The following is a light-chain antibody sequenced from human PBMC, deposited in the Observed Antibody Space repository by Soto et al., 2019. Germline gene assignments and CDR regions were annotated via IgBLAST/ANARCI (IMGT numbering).Light chain of an antibody. CDR2: WAS. J-gene: IGKJ4*01. Sequence: DIVMTQSPDSLAVSLVERATINCKSSQSVLYSSNNKNYLAWYQQKPGQPPKLLIYWASTRESGVPDRFSGSGSGTDLTLTISSLQAEDVAVHYCQQYYSTPLTFGGRTKV. CDR1: QSVLYSSNNKNY. V-gene: IGKV4-1*01. CDR3: QQYYSTPLT.